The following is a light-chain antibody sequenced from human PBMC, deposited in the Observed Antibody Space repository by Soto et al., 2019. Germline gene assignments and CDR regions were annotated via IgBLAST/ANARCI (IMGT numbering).Light chain of an antibody. CDR1: QSINIY. CDR2: GAS. V-gene: IGKV1-39*01. CDR3: QQSYRSPYT. Sequence: IQMTQSPSSLSASVGDRVTVTCRASQSINIYLNWYQQKPGKAPTLLIYGASSLQSGVPSRFSGGGSRTDFTLTISSLQPEDFSTYYCQQSYRSPYTFGQGTKLEIK. J-gene: IGKJ2*01.